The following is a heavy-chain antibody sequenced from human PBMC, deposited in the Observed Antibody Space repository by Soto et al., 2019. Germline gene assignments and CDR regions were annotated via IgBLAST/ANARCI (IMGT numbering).Heavy chain of an antibody. J-gene: IGHJ4*01. D-gene: IGHD3-16*01. CDR1: GFNFRSFA. Sequence: GGSLRLSCAASGFNFRSFAMYWVRQAPGKGLEWISAVSGSASATYYADSVKGRFTISRDNSENTVSLQMNSLRAEDTALYYCARSYGTSRDDFDNWGPGTLVTAPQ. CDR2: VSGSASAT. V-gene: IGHV3-23*01. CDR3: ARSYGTSRDDFDN.